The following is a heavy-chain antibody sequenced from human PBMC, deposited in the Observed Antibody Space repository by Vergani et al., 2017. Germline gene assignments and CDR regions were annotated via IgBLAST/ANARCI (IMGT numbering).Heavy chain of an antibody. CDR3: ASDTHSGQGADR. CDR2: IHYSENT. CDR1: FDSIRNPY. J-gene: IGHJ5*02. Sequence: QVQLQESGPGLVKSSETLSLTCSVSFDSIRNPYCNWIRQPPGKGLEWIGSIHYSENTKYNPSLKTRVTISVDTSKNQFSMTLTSVAAAETAVYYCASDTHSGQGADRWGQGILVTVTS. D-gene: IGHD6-19*01. V-gene: IGHV4-59*11.